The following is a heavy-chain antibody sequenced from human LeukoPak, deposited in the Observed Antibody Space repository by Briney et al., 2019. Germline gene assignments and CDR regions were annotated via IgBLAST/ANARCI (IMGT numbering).Heavy chain of an antibody. CDR3: ARGRYCSSTSCNLIPRLKLATPFDP. CDR1: GGSISSYY. D-gene: IGHD2-2*01. V-gene: IGHV4-59*01. CDR2: IYYSGST. Sequence: SETLSLTCTVSGGSISSYYWSWIRQPPGKGLEWIGYIYYSGSTNYNPSLKSRVTISVDTSKNQFSLKLSSVTAADTAVYYCARGRYCSSTSCNLIPRLKLATPFDPWGQGTLVTVSS. J-gene: IGHJ5*02.